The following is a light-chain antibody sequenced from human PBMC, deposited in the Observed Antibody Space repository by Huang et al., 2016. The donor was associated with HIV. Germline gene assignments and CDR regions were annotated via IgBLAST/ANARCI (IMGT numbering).Light chain of an antibody. V-gene: IGKV3-11*01. CDR1: QSVGIY. CDR2: DTS. Sequence: EIVLTQSPATLSLSPGERATLSCRASQSVGIYLAWYQQKHGQAPRLLIYDTSNRATGIPARFSGSGSGTDFTLTISSLEPEDFAVYYCQQRSSNWPPEITFGQGTRLQIK. CDR3: QQRSSNWPPEIT. J-gene: IGKJ5*01.